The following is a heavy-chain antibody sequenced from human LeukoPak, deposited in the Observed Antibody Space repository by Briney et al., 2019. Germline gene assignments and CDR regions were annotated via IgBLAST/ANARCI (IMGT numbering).Heavy chain of an antibody. CDR3: ARERDNWFDP. Sequence: SETLSLTCAVYGGSFSGYYWSWIRQPPGKGLEWIGEINHSGSTNYNPSLKSRVTISVDTSKNQFSLKLNSVTAADTAVYYCARERDNWFDPWGQGTLVTVSS. J-gene: IGHJ5*02. CDR1: GGSFSGYY. V-gene: IGHV4-34*01. CDR2: INHSGST.